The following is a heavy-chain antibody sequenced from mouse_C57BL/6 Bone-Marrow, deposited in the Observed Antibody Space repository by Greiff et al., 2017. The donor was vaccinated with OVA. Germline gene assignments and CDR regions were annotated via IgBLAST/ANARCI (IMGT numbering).Heavy chain of an antibody. J-gene: IGHJ3*01. CDR2: IYPGNSDT. D-gene: IGHD2-5*01. Sequence: VQLKESGTVLARPGASVKTSCKTSGFTFTSYWMHWVKQRPGQGLEWIGAIYPGNSDTSYNQKFKGKAKLTAVTSASTAYMELSSLTNEDSAVYYCTRRTYYSNFWFAYWGQGTLVTVSA. V-gene: IGHV1-5*01. CDR3: TRRTYYSNFWFAY. CDR1: GFTFTSYW.